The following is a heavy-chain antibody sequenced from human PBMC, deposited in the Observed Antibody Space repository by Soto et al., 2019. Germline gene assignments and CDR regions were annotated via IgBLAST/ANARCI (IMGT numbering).Heavy chain of an antibody. CDR2: IWYDGSNK. D-gene: IGHD6-19*01. CDR3: ARSAGAVAMDV. J-gene: IGHJ6*02. Sequence: GGSLRLSCAASGFTFSSYGMHWVRQAPGKGLEWVAVIWYDGSNKYYADSVKGRFTISRDNSKNTLYLQMNSLRAEDTAVYYCARSAGAVAMDVWGQGTTVTVSS. CDR1: GFTFSSYG. V-gene: IGHV3-33*01.